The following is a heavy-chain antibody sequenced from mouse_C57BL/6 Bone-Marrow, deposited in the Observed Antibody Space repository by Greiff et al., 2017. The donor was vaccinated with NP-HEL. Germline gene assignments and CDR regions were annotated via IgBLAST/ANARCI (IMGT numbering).Heavy chain of an antibody. D-gene: IGHD2-3*01. CDR3: ARDDGYHYFDY. CDR2: IYPSDSET. Sequence: VQLQQSGAELVRPGSSVKLSCKASGYTFTSYWMDWVKQRPGQGLEWIGNIYPSDSETHYNQKFKDKATLTVDKSSSTAYMQLSSLTSEDSAVYYCARDDGYHYFDYWGQGTTLTVSS. J-gene: IGHJ2*01. CDR1: GYTFTSYW. V-gene: IGHV1-61*01.